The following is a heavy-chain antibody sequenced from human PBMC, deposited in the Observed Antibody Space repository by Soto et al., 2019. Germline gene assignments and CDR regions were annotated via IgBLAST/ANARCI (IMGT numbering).Heavy chain of an antibody. J-gene: IGHJ4*02. Sequence: GGSLRLSCAASGFTFSSYAMHWVRQAPGKGLEWVAVISYDGSNKYYADSVKGRFTISRDNSKNTLYLQMNSLRAEDTAVYYCARDLVAKILDYWGQGTLVTVSS. D-gene: IGHD5-12*01. CDR2: ISYDGSNK. CDR1: GFTFSSYA. V-gene: IGHV3-30-3*01. CDR3: ARDLVAKILDY.